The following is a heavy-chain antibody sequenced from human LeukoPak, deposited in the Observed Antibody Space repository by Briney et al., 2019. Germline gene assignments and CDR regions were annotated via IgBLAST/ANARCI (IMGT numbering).Heavy chain of an antibody. CDR1: GFTFSSYS. CDR2: ISSSSSYI. D-gene: IGHD6-19*01. J-gene: IGHJ4*02. Sequence: GGSLRLSCAASGFTFSSYSMNWVRLAPGKGLEWVSSISSSSSYIYYADSVKGRFTISRDNTKNSLYLQMNSLRAEDTAVYYCARDAPSGFFYWGQGTLVTVSS. V-gene: IGHV3-21*01. CDR3: ARDAPSGFFY.